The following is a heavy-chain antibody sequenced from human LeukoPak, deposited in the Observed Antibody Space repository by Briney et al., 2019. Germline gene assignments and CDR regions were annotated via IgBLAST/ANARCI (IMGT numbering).Heavy chain of an antibody. CDR2: INPSGGST. Sequence: ASVKVSCKASGYTFTSYYMHWVRQAPGQGLGWMGIINPSGGSTSYAQKFQGRVTMTRDTSTSTVYMELSSLRSEDTAVYYCARGHHYGSGSYYNPSDYWGQGTLVTVSS. J-gene: IGHJ4*02. CDR3: ARGHHYGSGSYYNPSDY. D-gene: IGHD3-10*01. V-gene: IGHV1-46*01. CDR1: GYTFTSYY.